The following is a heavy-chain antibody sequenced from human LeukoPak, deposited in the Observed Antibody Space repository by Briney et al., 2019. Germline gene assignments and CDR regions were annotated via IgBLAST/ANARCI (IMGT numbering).Heavy chain of an antibody. J-gene: IGHJ4*02. Sequence: GGSLRLSCAASGVTFRSYAMHWVRQAPGKGLEWVALISSDGNDKLYADSVRGRFTISRDDSKSTLYLQMNSLRAEDTSVYYCTTMGVRGNCGDEYDGWGQGSLVTVYS. D-gene: IGHD5-12*01. CDR1: GVTFRSYA. V-gene: IGHV3-30*03. CDR3: TTMGVRGNCGDEYDG. CDR2: ISSDGNDK.